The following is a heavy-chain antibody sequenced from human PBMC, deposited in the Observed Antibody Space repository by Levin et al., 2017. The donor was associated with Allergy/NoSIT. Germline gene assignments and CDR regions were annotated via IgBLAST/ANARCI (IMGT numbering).Heavy chain of an antibody. V-gene: IGHV1-69*06. D-gene: IGHD3-22*01. Sequence: KISCKASGGTFSSYAISWVRQAPGQGLEWMGGIIPIFGTANYAQKFQGRVTITADKSTSTAYMELSSLRSEDTAVYYCARDQGHGYYYDSSGYFYYYYGMDVWGQGTTVTVSS. CDR2: IIPIFGTA. CDR3: ARDQGHGYYYDSSGYFYYYYGMDV. J-gene: IGHJ6*02. CDR1: GGTFSSYA.